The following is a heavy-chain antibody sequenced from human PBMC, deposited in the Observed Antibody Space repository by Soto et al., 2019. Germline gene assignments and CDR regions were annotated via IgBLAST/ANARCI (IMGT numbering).Heavy chain of an antibody. CDR2: IIPIFGTA. J-gene: IGHJ6*02. Sequence: QVQLVQSGAEVKKPGSSVKVSCKASGGTFSSYAISWVRQAPGQGLEWMGGIIPIFGTANYAQKFQGRVTITADESTSTAYMELSSLRSEDTAVYYCERGGYSGYDLSCEAGYGMDVWGQGTTVTVSS. D-gene: IGHD5-12*01. CDR3: ERGGYSGYDLSCEAGYGMDV. CDR1: GGTFSSYA. V-gene: IGHV1-69*01.